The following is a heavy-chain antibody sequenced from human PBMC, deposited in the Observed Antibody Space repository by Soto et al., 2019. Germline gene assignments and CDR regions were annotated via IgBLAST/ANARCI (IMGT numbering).Heavy chain of an antibody. CDR2: IYYSGTT. V-gene: IGHV4-30-4*01. CDR3: AREPYLPMARNDF. J-gene: IGHJ4*02. Sequence: SETLSLTCTVSGGSISSADFFWTWLLQPPGKGLEWLGYIYYSGTTYYNPSLKGRLTISIDTSRNQFSLSINSVTAADTAVYFCAREPYLPMARNDFWGQGAQVTVSS. CDR1: GGSISSADFF. D-gene: IGHD3-10*01.